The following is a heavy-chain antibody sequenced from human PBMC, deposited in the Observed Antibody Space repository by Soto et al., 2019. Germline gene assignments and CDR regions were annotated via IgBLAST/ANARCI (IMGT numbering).Heavy chain of an antibody. Sequence: SETLSLTCAVSGGSINTNNWWSFVRQPPGKGLEWIGQIFHSGSTNYNPSLESRVTISVDKSKNQFSLKLNSVTAADTAVYYCARLTGDQLIMDYWGQGTLVTVSS. V-gene: IGHV4-4*02. CDR1: GGSINTNNW. CDR2: IFHSGST. D-gene: IGHD7-27*01. CDR3: ARLTGDQLIMDY. J-gene: IGHJ4*02.